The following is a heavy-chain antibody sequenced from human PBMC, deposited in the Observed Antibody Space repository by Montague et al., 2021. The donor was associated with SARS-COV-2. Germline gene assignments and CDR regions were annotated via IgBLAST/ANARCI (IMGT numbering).Heavy chain of an antibody. V-gene: IGHV4-59*01. CDR3: ARGTEAGTDFDY. CDR1: GGSISSYY. CDR2: IYYSGST. J-gene: IGHJ4*02. D-gene: IGHD1/OR15-1a*01. Sequence: SETLSLTCTVSGGSISSYYWCWIRQPPGKGLEWIWYIYYSGSTNYYPPPKSRATIPVDTSKNQFSLKLSSVTAAATAAYYCARGTEAGTDFDYWGRGTLVTVSS.